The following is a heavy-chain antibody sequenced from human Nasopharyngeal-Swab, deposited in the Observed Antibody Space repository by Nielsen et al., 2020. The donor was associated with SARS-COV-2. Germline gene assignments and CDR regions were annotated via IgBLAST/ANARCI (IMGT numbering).Heavy chain of an antibody. Sequence: GASLKISCVASGFTFSSYNMNWVRQAPGKGLEWVSCISSSSSYIYYEDSVKGRFTIPRDNAENSLYLQMNSLRAEDTAVYYCAAYYASGSYSSGSSNYYYYGKDVWGQGTTVTVSS. CDR2: ISSSSSYI. CDR1: GFTFSSYN. V-gene: IGHV3-21*01. CDR3: AAYYASGSYSSGSSNYYYYGKDV. D-gene: IGHD3-10*01. J-gene: IGHJ6*02.